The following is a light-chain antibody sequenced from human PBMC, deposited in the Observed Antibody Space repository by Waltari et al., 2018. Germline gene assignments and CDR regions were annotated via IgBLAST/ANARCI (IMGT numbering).Light chain of an antibody. Sequence: SYELTQPPSVSVSTGQTASITCSGDKLGDKYACWYQQKPGQSPVLVIYQDSKRPSGIPVRFSGSNSGNTATLTISGTQAMDEADYYCQAWDSSIVVFGGGTKLTVL. CDR1: KLGDKY. J-gene: IGLJ2*01. CDR3: QAWDSSIVV. CDR2: QDS. V-gene: IGLV3-1*01.